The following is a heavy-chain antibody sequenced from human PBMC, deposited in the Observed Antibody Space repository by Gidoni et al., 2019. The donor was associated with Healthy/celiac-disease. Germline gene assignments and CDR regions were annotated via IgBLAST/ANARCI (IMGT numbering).Heavy chain of an antibody. CDR1: GFTFSSYW. CDR2: IKQDGSEK. J-gene: IGHJ4*02. Sequence: EVQLVESGGGLVQRGGSLRLSCAASGFTFSSYWMSWVRQAPGKGLEWVANIKQDGSEKYYVDSVKGLFTISRDNAKNSLYLQMNSLRAEDTAVYYCARDQGYYHGGLWDYWGQGTLVTVSS. CDR3: ARDQGYYHGGLWDY. V-gene: IGHV3-7*01. D-gene: IGHD3-22*01.